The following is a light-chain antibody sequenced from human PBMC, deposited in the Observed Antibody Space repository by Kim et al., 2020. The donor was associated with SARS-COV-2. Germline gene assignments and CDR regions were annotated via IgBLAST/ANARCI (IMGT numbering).Light chain of an antibody. CDR2: DVS. V-gene: IGLV2-14*03. Sequence: GQSNTTSCTGTSSDVGGYNYVSWYQQHPGKAPKLMIYDVSNRPSGVSNRFSGSKSGNTASLTISGLQAEYEADYYCSSYTSSSTLVFGTGTKVTVL. CDR1: SSDVGGYNY. CDR3: SSYTSSSTLV. J-gene: IGLJ1*01.